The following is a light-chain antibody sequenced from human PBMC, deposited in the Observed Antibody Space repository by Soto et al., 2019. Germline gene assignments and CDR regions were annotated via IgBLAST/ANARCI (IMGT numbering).Light chain of an antibody. Sequence: SYELTQPPSVSVAPGQAASITCGGNNIGSKSVHWYQQKSGQAPVLVIYYDADRPSGIPERFSGSKSENTATLTISRVEAGDEADYYCQVWDSSSVLVIFGGGTKVTVL. CDR1: NIGSKS. J-gene: IGLJ2*01. V-gene: IGLV3-21*04. CDR2: YDA. CDR3: QVWDSSSVLVI.